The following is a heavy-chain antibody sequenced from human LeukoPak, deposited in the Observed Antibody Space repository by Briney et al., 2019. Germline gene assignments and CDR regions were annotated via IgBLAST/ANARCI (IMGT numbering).Heavy chain of an antibody. V-gene: IGHV3-11*01. Sequence: GGSLRLSCAASGFTFSDYYMSRIRQAPGKGLEWVSYISSSGSTIYYADSVKGRFTISRDNAKNSLYLQMNSLRAEDTAVYYCARDGAERYYYDSSGYYFDYWGQGTLVTVSS. CDR3: ARDGAERYYYDSSGYYFDY. CDR2: ISSSGSTI. J-gene: IGHJ4*02. CDR1: GFTFSDYY. D-gene: IGHD3-22*01.